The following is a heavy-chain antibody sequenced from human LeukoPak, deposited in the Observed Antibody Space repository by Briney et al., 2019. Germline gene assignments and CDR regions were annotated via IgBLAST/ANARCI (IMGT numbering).Heavy chain of an antibody. D-gene: IGHD3-22*01. V-gene: IGHV4-34*01. J-gene: IGHJ4*02. CDR1: GGSFSGYY. CDR2: INHSGST. Sequence: SETLSLTCAVYGGSFSGYYWSWIRQPPGKGLEWIGEINHSGSTNYNPSLKSRVTISVDTSKNQFSLKLSSVTAADTAVYYCARGVSGYYYESSGPHPQNYFDSGGQGTLVTVSS. CDR3: ARGVSGYYYESSGPHPQNYFDS.